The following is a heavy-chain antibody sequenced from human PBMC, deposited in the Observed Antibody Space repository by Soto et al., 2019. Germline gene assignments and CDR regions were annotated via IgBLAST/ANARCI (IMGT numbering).Heavy chain of an antibody. J-gene: IGHJ6*02. V-gene: IGHV1-8*01. CDR3: ENVITGMWFGEVLASYYYYYGMDV. D-gene: IGHD3-10*01. CDR2: MNPNSGTT. Sequence: QVQLVQSGAEVKKPGASVKVSCKASGYTFTSYDINWVRQATGQGLEWMGWMNPNSGTTGYAQKFQGRVTMTRNTARRTAYMELSSLRSEDAGVYYCENVITGMWFGEVLASYYYYYGMDVWGQGTTVTVSS. CDR1: GYTFTSYD.